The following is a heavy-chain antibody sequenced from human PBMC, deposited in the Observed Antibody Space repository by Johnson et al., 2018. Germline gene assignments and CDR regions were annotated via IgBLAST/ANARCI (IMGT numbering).Heavy chain of an antibody. CDR3: ARDGVYYYGSGSSDAFDI. J-gene: IGHJ3*02. CDR1: GGSISSYY. V-gene: IGHV4-59*01. CDR2: IYDSGST. Sequence: QVQLQESGPGLVKPSETLSLTCTVSGGSISSYYWSWIRQPPGKGLEWIGYIYDSGSTNYNPSLKSRVTISVDTSKNQFSLKLGAVTAADTAVYYCARDGVYYYGSGSSDAFDIWGQGTMVTVSS. D-gene: IGHD3-10*01.